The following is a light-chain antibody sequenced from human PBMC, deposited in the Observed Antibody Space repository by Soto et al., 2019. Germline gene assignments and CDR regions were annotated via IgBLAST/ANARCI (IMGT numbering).Light chain of an antibody. Sequence: DIVMTQSPDSLGVSLGERATINCKSSQSVLDSSTNKNYLSWYQQKLGQPPKLLIYWASSRESGVPDRFSGSGSGTDFILTIGSLQAEDVAVYYCQQSYTTPFTFGPGTRVDLK. CDR1: QSVLDSSTNKNY. J-gene: IGKJ3*01. CDR2: WAS. CDR3: QQSYTTPFT. V-gene: IGKV4-1*01.